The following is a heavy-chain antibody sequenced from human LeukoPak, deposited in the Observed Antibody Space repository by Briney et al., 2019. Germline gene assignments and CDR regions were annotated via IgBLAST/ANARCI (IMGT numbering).Heavy chain of an antibody. CDR3: ARLKYYDSTGYSPGYYMDV. D-gene: IGHD3-22*01. J-gene: IGHJ6*03. V-gene: IGHV4-4*07. Sequence: SETLSLTCSVSGGSIINYYWSWIRQPAGTGLEWVGRIYVTGSTIYNPSLQSRLSMSVDTSKNQFSLRLTSVTAADTAVYYCARLKYYDSTGYSPGYYMDVWGKGITVTVSS. CDR2: IYVTGST. CDR1: GGSIINYY.